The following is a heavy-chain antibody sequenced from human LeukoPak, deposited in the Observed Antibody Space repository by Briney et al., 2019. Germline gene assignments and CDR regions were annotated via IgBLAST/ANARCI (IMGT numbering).Heavy chain of an antibody. CDR3: ARQQYSSPEY. CDR1: GFAFSTYS. D-gene: IGHD6-6*01. CDR2: ITSTATYI. Sequence: GGSLRLSCAASGFAFSTYSMNWVRQAPGKGLEWISSITSTATYIYYADSVKGRFTISRDNTKNSLYLQMNSLRAEDTAVYYCARQQYSSPEYWGQGTLVTVSS. J-gene: IGHJ4*02. V-gene: IGHV3-21*01.